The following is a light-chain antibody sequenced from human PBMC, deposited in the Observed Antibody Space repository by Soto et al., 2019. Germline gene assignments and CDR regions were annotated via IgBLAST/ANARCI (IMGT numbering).Light chain of an antibody. CDR1: QSVSSSN. CDR3: HQRQSWPRT. Sequence: EIVLTQSPGTLSLSPGERAPLSCSASQSVSSSNLCWYHQKPGQAPRLLVYGASSRATGIPDRFSGSGSGTEFSLTISSLQSEDSVVYYCHQRQSWPRTFGQGTKV. J-gene: IGKJ1*01. V-gene: IGKV3-20*01. CDR2: GAS.